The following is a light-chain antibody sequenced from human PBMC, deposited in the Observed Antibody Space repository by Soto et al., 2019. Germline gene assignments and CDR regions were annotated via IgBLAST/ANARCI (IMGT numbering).Light chain of an antibody. CDR1: SSDVGGYNY. CDR3: SSYTSSSTLYV. J-gene: IGLJ1*01. V-gene: IGLV2-14*01. Sequence: QSALTQPASVSGSPGQSITISCTGTSSDVGGYNYVSWYQQHPGKAPKLMIYEVSNRPSGVSNRFSGSKSGNTASLTISGRQAEDEADYFRSSYTSSSTLYVFGTGTKLTVL. CDR2: EVS.